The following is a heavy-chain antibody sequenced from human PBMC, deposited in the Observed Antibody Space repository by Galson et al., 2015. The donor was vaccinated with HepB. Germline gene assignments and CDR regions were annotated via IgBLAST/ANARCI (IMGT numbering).Heavy chain of an antibody. CDR1: GYTFTSYG. V-gene: IGHV1-18*01. D-gene: IGHD2-2*01. J-gene: IGHJ6*02. CDR3: AREGVVPAAMPYYYYGMDV. Sequence: SVKVSCKASGYTFTSYGISWVRQAPGQGLEWMGWISAYNGNTNYAQKLQGRVTMTTNTSTSTAYMELRSLRSDDTAVYYCAREGVVPAAMPYYYYGMDVWGQGTTVTVSS. CDR2: ISAYNGNT.